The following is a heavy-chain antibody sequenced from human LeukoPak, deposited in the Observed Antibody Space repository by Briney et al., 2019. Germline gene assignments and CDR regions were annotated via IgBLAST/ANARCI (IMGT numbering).Heavy chain of an antibody. J-gene: IGHJ4*02. V-gene: IGHV3-23*01. CDR3: AKSVLPASSGFDY. CDR1: GFTFSNYA. Sequence: GGSLRLSCAASGFTFSNYAMTWVRQAPGKGLEWVSTISGSGDYTYYADSVKGRFSISRDNSKNTLHLQMNSLRAEDTAVYYCAKSVLPASSGFDYWGQGTLVTVSS. D-gene: IGHD6-19*01. CDR2: ISGSGDYT.